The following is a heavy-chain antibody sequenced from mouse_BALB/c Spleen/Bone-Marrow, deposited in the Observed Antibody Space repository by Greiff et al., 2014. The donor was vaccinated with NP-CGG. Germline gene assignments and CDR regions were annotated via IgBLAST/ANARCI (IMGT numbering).Heavy chain of an antibody. CDR1: GFNIKDTY. CDR2: IDPANGNT. D-gene: IGHD1-1*01. J-gene: IGHJ3*01. CDR3: ASYYYGSSLFAY. Sequence: VQLQQSGAELVKPGASVKLSCTASGFNIKDTYMHWVKQRPEQGLEWIGRIDPANGNTKYDPKFQGKATITADTSSNTAYLQLSSLTSEDTAVYYCASYYYGSSLFAYWGQGILVTVSA. V-gene: IGHV14-3*02.